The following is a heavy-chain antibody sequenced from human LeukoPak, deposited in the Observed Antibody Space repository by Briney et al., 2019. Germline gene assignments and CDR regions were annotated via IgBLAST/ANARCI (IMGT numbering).Heavy chain of an antibody. CDR3: ARVTWLSAAGTEGNFDY. V-gene: IGHV3-7*01. D-gene: IGHD6-13*01. CDR1: GFTFSSYW. CDR2: IKKDGSEK. J-gene: IGHJ4*02. Sequence: GGSLRLSCAASGFTFSSYWMSWVRQAPGKGLEWVANIKKDGSEKYYVDSVKGRFTISRDNAKNSLYLQMDSLRAEDTAVYYCARVTWLSAAGTEGNFDYWGQGTLVTVSS.